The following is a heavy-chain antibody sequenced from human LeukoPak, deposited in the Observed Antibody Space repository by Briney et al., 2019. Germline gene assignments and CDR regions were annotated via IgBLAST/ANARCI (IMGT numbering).Heavy chain of an antibody. CDR2: VSPCGGST. D-gene: IGHD3-10*01. V-gene: IGHV3-21*01. CDR3: VRDALGQSGAGGY. CDR1: GFTFSAYT. J-gene: IGHJ4*02. Sequence: GGSLRLSCSASGFTFSAYTMNWVRQAPGKGLDWFSSVSPCGGSTFYGDSVKGRATISRDNAKTSLYLEMSSVRAEDTAVYFCVRDALGQSGAGGYWGQGTLVTVSS.